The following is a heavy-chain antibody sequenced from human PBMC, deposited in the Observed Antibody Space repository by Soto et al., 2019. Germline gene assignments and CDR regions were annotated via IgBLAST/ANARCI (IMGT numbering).Heavy chain of an antibody. Sequence: TCPFSECYLVEGDDWSWIRPPPGKGLEWIGSISYSGSTSYNPSLKSRLTISVDRSKSQFSLNLSSVTAADTAVYYCARRDRSGYSYWLDTWGQGTLVPVFS. J-gene: IGHJ5*02. CDR3: ARRDRSGYSYWLDT. CDR1: ECYLVEGDD. V-gene: IGHV4-31*03. CDR2: ISYSGST. D-gene: IGHD3-22*01.